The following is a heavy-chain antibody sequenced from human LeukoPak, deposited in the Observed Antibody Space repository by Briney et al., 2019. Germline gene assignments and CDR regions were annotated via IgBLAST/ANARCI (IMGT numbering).Heavy chain of an antibody. J-gene: IGHJ4*02. V-gene: IGHV4-34*01. D-gene: IGHD3-10*01. CDR2: INHSGST. CDR3: ARRPTYYYGSGSYYNI. Sequence: PSETLSLTCAVYGGSFSGYYWSWIRQPPGKGLEWIGEINHSGSTNYNPSLKSRVTISVDTSKNQFSLKLSSVTAADTAVYYCARRPTYYYGSGSYYNIWGQGTLVTVSS. CDR1: GGSFSGYY.